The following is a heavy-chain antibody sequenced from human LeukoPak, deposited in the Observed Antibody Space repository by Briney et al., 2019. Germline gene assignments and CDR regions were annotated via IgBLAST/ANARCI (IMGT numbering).Heavy chain of an antibody. CDR1: GFTFSSYW. D-gene: IGHD3-3*01. J-gene: IGHJ3*02. CDR3: AREEAVSGYWAFDI. V-gene: IGHV3-74*01. Sequence: PGGSLRLSCAASGFTFSSYWMHWVRQAPGKGLVWVSRINSDGSSTSYADSVKGRFTISRDNAKNTLYLQMNSLRAEDTAVYYCAREEAVSGYWAFDIWGQGTMVTVSS. CDR2: INSDGSST.